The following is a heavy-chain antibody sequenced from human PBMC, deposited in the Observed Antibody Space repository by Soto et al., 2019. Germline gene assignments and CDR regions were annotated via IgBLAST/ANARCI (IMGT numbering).Heavy chain of an antibody. D-gene: IGHD6-25*01. V-gene: IGHV1-8*01. J-gene: IGHJ4*02. CDR2: MNPYTCKA. CDR3: ARRKERSGPNYFDY. CDR1: GYTFTTYD. Sequence: QVQLVQSGAEVKKPGASVKVSCKASGYTFTTYDINWVRQAPGQGLEWMGWMNPYTCKAGYAQKFQGRVTMTRDNSISTAYMELSGLRSEDTDVYYCARRKERSGPNYFDYWGQGTLVTVSS.